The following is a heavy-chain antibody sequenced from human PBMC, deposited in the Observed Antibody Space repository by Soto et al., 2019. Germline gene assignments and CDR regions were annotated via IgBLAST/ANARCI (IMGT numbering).Heavy chain of an antibody. D-gene: IGHD6-6*01. V-gene: IGHV1-69*01. CDR2: IIPIFGTA. J-gene: IGHJ6*02. Sequence: QVQLLQSGAEVKKPGSSVKVSCKSSGGPFSSYAISWGRQAPGQGLEWMGGIIPIFGTANYAQKFQVRVMISADASTSTDYMELSSLRSEDTAVYYWARDRWAARPQVYYYGMDVWGQGTTVTVSS. CDR1: GGPFSSYA. CDR3: ARDRWAARPQVYYYGMDV.